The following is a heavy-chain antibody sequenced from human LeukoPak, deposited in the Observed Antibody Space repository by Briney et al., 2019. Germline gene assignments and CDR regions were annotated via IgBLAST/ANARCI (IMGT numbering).Heavy chain of an antibody. CDR2: IYTSGST. J-gene: IGHJ4*02. CDR3: ASAYDFWSGYS. D-gene: IGHD3-3*01. V-gene: IGHV4-61*02. Sequence: PSETLSLTCTVSGGSISSGGYYWSWIRQPAGKGLEWIGRIYTSGSTNYNPSLKSRVTISVDTSKNQFSLKLTSVTAADTAVYYCASAYDFWSGYSWGQGTLVTVSS. CDR1: GGSISSGGYY.